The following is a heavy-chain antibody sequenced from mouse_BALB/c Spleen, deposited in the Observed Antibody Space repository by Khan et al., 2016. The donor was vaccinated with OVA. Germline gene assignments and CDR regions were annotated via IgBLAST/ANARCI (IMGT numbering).Heavy chain of an antibody. D-gene: IGHD2-1*01. CDR1: GFNIKDTY. CDR3: ARNGNYYYAMDY. V-gene: IGHV14-3*02. CDR2: IDPANGNT. J-gene: IGHJ4*01. Sequence: VQLKQSGAELVKPGASVKLSCTASGFNIKDTYMHWVKQRPEQGLEWIGRIDPANGNTKYDPKFPGKATITADTSSNTAYLQLSSLTSEDTAVYYCARNGNYYYAMDYWGQGTSVTVSS.